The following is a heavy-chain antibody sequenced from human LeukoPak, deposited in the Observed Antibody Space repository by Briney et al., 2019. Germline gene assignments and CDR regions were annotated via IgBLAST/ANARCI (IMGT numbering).Heavy chain of an antibody. V-gene: IGHV4-61*02. J-gene: IGHJ6*03. CDR2: IYTSGST. D-gene: IGHD3-10*01. Sequence: SETLSLTCTVSGGSISSSSYYWGWIRQPAGKGLEWIGRIYTSGSTNYNPSLKSRVTMSVDTSKNQFSLKLSSVTAADTAVYYCARGRDNYYGSGRYYYYYYMDVWGKGTTVTISS. CDR3: ARGRDNYYGSGRYYYYYYMDV. CDR1: GGSISSSSYY.